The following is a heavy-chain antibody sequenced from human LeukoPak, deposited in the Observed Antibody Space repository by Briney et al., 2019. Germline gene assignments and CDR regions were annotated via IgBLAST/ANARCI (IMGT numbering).Heavy chain of an antibody. CDR3: ARELYYGSGRPGRFYGMDV. V-gene: IGHV3-53*01. D-gene: IGHD3-10*01. J-gene: IGHJ6*04. CDR2: IYSGGST. CDR1: GFTVSSNY. Sequence: GGSLRLSCAASGFTVSSNYMSWVRQAPGKGLEGVSVIYSGGSTYYADCVTGGWTISRDNSKNTLYLQMNSLRPEDTAVYYCARELYYGSGRPGRFYGMDVWGKGTTVTVSS.